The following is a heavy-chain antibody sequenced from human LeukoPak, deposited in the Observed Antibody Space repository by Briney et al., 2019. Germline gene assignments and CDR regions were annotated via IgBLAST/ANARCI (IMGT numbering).Heavy chain of an antibody. Sequence: GGSLRLSCAASGFTFSPYSMSWVRQAPGKGLEWISFNRGTSNTIYYADLVKGRFTISRDNDKNSLYLQMNSLRDEDTAVYYCARVRTGYYFDYWGQGTLVTVSS. V-gene: IGHV3-48*02. J-gene: IGHJ4*02. D-gene: IGHD3/OR15-3a*01. CDR1: GFTFSPYS. CDR2: NRGTSNTI. CDR3: ARVRTGYYFDY.